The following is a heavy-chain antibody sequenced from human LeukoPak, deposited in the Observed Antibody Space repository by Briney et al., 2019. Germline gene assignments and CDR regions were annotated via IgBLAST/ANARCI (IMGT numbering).Heavy chain of an antibody. V-gene: IGHV5-51*01. CDR3: ARYFDWLFPPHYYYYMDV. J-gene: IGHJ6*03. D-gene: IGHD3-9*01. CDR2: IYPGDSDT. CDR1: GYSFTSYW. Sequence: GESLKISCKGSGYSFTSYWIGWVRQMPGKGLEWMGIIYPGDSDTRYSPSFQGQVTISADKSISTAYLQWSSLKASDTAMYYCARYFDWLFPPHYYYYMDVWGKGTTVTVSS.